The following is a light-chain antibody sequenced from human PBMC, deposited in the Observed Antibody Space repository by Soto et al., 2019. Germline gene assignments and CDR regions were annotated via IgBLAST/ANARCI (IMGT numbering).Light chain of an antibody. J-gene: IGKJ3*01. Sequence: TQSPATLSLSPGERATLSCRASRSVSSYLAWYQQKPGQAPRLLIYGASSRATGIPDRFSGSGSGTDFTLTISRLEPEDFAVYYCQQRKGTFGPGTKVDIK. CDR2: GAS. CDR3: QQRKGT. V-gene: IGKV3-11*01. CDR1: RSVSSY.